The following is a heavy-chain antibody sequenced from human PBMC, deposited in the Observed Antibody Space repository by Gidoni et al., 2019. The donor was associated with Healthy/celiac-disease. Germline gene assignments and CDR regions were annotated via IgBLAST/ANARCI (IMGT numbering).Heavy chain of an antibody. J-gene: IGHJ4*02. CDR3: ARALSGLRWYVDY. CDR2: IWYDGSNK. V-gene: IGHV3-33*01. Sequence: QVQLVESGGGVVQPGRSLRLSCAASGFTFRSYGMHWVRQAPGKGLEWVAVIWYDGSNKYYADSVKGRFTISRDNSKNTLYLQMNSLRAEDTAVYYCARALSGLRWYVDYWGQGTLVTVSS. CDR1: GFTFRSYG. D-gene: IGHD4-17*01.